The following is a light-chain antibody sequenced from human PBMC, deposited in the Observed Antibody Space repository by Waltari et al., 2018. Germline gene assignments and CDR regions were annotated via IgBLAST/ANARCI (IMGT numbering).Light chain of an antibody. Sequence: QLVLTQSPSASASLGASVKLTCTLDSGHTYYAIAWHQQQPEKGSRHLMKVNSDGSHSKGDGIPDRFSGSSSGAERYLTISSLQSEDEADYYCQTWGAGIRVFGGGTKLTVL. CDR1: SGHTYYA. CDR2: VNSDGSH. V-gene: IGLV4-69*01. J-gene: IGLJ3*02. CDR3: QTWGAGIRV.